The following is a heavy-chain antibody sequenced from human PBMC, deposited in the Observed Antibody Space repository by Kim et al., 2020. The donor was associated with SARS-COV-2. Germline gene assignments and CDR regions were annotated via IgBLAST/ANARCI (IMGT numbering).Heavy chain of an antibody. CDR3: AREEIQLWPRGRMVSTDGMDG. D-gene: IGHD5-18*01. V-gene: IGHV3-48*03. Sequence: GGSLRLSCAASGFTFSSYEMNWVRQAPGKGLEWVSYISSSGSTIYYADSVKGRFTISRDNANNSLYLQMNSLRAEDTAVYYCAREEIQLWPRGRMVSTDGMDGWGQGTTVTVSS. CDR1: GFTFSSYE. J-gene: IGHJ6*02. CDR2: ISSSGSTI.